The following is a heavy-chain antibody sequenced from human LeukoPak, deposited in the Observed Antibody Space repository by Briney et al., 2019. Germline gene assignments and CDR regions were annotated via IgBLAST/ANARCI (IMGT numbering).Heavy chain of an antibody. J-gene: IGHJ6*03. V-gene: IGHV1-8*02. Sequence: ASVRVSCKASGYIFVSYYINWVRQAPGEGLEWMGWMNPNSGNTGYAQKFQGRATMTRNTSISTAYMELSSLRSEDTAVYYCARRVATRYYYYYYMDVWGKGTTVTVSS. CDR3: ARRVATRYYYYYYMDV. D-gene: IGHD5-12*01. CDR2: MNPNSGNT. CDR1: GYIFVSYY.